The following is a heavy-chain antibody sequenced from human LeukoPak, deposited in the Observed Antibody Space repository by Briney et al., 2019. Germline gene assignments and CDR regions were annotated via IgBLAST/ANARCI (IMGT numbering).Heavy chain of an antibody. V-gene: IGHV1-2*02. CDR1: GYTFTGYY. J-gene: IGHJ5*02. CDR3: ARDHDIVVVPAARGFDP. Sequence: ASVKVSCKASGYTFTGYYMHWVRQTPGQGLEWMGWINPNSGGTNYAQKFQGRVTMTRDTSISTAYMELSRLRSDDTAVYYCARDHDIVVVPAARGFDPWGQGTLVTVSS. CDR2: INPNSGGT. D-gene: IGHD2-2*01.